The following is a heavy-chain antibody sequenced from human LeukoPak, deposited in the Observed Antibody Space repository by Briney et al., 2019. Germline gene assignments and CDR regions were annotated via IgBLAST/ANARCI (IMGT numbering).Heavy chain of an antibody. CDR3: AGQYCSSTSCYLNSYYFDY. V-gene: IGHV3-23*01. D-gene: IGHD2-2*01. J-gene: IGHJ4*02. CDR2: ISGSGGST. Sequence: GGSLRLSCAASGFTFSSYAMSWIRQAPGKGLEWVSAISGSGGSTYYADSVKGRFTISRDNSKNTLYLQMNSLRAEDTAVYYCAGQYCSSTSCYLNSYYFDYWGQGTLVSVSS. CDR1: GFTFSSYA.